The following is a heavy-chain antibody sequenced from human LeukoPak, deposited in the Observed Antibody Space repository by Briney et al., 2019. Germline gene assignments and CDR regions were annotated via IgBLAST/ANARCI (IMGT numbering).Heavy chain of an antibody. Sequence: SETLSLTCTVSGGAITSSRYYWVWIRQPPGKGLEWIGSIFHSGTAYYNPSLKSRVTISVDTSKSQFSLRLTSVTAADTAVYYCARAFSSSYWFDPWGQGTLVIVSS. CDR2: IFHSGTA. CDR3: ARAFSSSYWFDP. D-gene: IGHD3-22*01. V-gene: IGHV4-39*01. J-gene: IGHJ5*02. CDR1: GGAITSSRYY.